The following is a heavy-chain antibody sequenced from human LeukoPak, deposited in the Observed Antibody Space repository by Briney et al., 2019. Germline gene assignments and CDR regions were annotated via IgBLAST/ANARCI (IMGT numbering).Heavy chain of an antibody. CDR3: ARSIGGSYLFDS. CDR2: ISSSSSYI. D-gene: IGHD1-26*01. V-gene: IGHV3-21*01. CDR1: GFTFSSYS. Sequence: GGSLRLSCAASGFTFSSYSMNWVRQAPGKGLEWVSSISSSSSYIYYADSVKGRLTISRDNAKNSLYLQMNSLRAEDTAVYYCARSIGGSYLFDSWGQGTLVTVSS. J-gene: IGHJ4*02.